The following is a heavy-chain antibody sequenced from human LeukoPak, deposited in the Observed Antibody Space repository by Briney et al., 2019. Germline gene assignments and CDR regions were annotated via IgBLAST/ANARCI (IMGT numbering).Heavy chain of an antibody. CDR3: ARYYCSAANCPGIDY. Sequence: SETLSLTCTVSGGSISSGDYYRTWIRQPPGKGLEWIGYIYYSGSTYYNPSLKSRLTISLDTSKNQFSLRLSSVTAADTAVYYCARYYCSAANCPGIDYWGQGTLVTVSS. CDR2: IYYSGST. D-gene: IGHD2-15*01. V-gene: IGHV4-30-4*01. CDR1: GGSISSGDYY. J-gene: IGHJ4*02.